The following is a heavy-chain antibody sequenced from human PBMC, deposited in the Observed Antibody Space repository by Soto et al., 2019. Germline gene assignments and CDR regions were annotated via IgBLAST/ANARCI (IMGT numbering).Heavy chain of an antibody. CDR1: GGTFSSYA. D-gene: IGHD3-3*01. J-gene: IGHJ3*02. CDR2: IIPIFGTA. V-gene: IGHV1-69*13. Sequence: SVKVSCKASGGTFSSYAISWVRQAPGQGLEWMGGIIPIFGTANYAQKFQGRVTITADESTSTAYMELSSLRSEDTAVYYCAWGFWRSGRGPAGCGAFDIWGQGTMVTVSS. CDR3: AWGFWRSGRGPAGCGAFDI.